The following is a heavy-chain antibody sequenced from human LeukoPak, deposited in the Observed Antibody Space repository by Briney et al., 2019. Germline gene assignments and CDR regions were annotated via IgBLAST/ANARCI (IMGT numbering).Heavy chain of an antibody. D-gene: IGHD4-17*01. J-gene: IGHJ4*02. Sequence: GGSLRLSCAASGFIFSSYAMRWVRQAPGKGLEWVSGISDSGGSTYYADSVKGRFTISRDNSKNTLYLQMSSLRAEDTAVYYCAKDLLTTVTPPGYWGQGTLVTVSS. V-gene: IGHV3-23*01. CDR3: AKDLLTTVTPPGY. CDR2: ISDSGGST. CDR1: GFIFSSYA.